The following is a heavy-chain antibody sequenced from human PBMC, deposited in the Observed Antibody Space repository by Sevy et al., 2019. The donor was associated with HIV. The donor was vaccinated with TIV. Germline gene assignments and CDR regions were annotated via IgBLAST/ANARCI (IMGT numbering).Heavy chain of an antibody. Sequence: ASVKVSCKASGGTFSSYVISWVRHAPGQGLEWMGGMIAIFGTSNYAQNFQGRVTITADESTSTTYMELSSLRSEDTAIYYCAKVGSAGLGAYFDYWGQGTLVTVSS. D-gene: IGHD6-13*01. J-gene: IGHJ4*02. CDR2: MIAIFGTS. V-gene: IGHV1-69*13. CDR1: GGTFSSYV. CDR3: AKVGSAGLGAYFDY.